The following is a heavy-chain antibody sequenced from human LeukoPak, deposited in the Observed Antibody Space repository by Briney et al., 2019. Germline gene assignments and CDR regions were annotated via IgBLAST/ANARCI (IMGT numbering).Heavy chain of an antibody. CDR1: GFTFDDYG. V-gene: IGHV3-20*04. CDR3: VRVTLGGSDY. J-gene: IGHJ4*02. CDR2: INWNGGST. Sequence: GGSLRLSCAASGFTFDDYGMSWVRQAPGKGLEGVSIINWNGGSTDYADSVKGRFTVSRNNAKNSLYLQMNSLRAEDTALYYCVRVTLGGSDYWGQGTLVTVSS. D-gene: IGHD1-26*01.